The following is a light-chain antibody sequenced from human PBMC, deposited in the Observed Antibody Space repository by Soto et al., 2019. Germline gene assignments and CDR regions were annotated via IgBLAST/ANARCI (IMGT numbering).Light chain of an antibody. CDR1: QSVSSN. Sequence: VLTQSPGTLSLSPGERATLSCRASQSVSSNLAWYQQKHGQAPRLLIYGASTRATGIPARFSGSGSGTELTITISSLQSEDFEVYYCQQYNNWPRTFGQGTKVDIK. CDR2: GAS. V-gene: IGKV3-15*01. CDR3: QQYNNWPRT. J-gene: IGKJ1*01.